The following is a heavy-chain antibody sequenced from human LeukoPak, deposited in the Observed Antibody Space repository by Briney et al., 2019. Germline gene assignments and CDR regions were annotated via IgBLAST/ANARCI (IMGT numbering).Heavy chain of an antibody. V-gene: IGHV3-9*01. D-gene: IGHD5-24*01. CDR2: ISWNSGSI. J-gene: IGHJ4*02. Sequence: GGSLRLSCAASGFTFDDYAMHWVRQAPGKGLEWVLGISWNSGSIGYADSVKGRFTISRDNAKNSLYLQMNSLRAEDTALYYCAKGSQFSYSDRDGYNFGYWGQGTLVTVSS. CDR1: GFTFDDYA. CDR3: AKGSQFSYSDRDGYNFGY.